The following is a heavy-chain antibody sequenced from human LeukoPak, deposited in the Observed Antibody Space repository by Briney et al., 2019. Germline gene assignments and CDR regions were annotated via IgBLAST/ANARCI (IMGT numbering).Heavy chain of an antibody. CDR3: ARGGLELLLAFDI. J-gene: IGHJ3*02. CDR1: GGSISSGSYY. CDR2: IYTSGST. D-gene: IGHD1-7*01. Sequence: PSETLSLTCTVSGGSISSGSYYWSWIRQPAGKGLEWIGRIYTSGSTNYNPSLKSRVTISVDTSKNQFSLKLSSVTAADTAVYYCARGGLELLLAFDIWGQGTMVTVSS. V-gene: IGHV4-61*02.